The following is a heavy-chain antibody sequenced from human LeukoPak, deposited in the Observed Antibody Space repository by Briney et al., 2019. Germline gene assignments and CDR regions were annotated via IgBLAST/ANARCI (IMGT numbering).Heavy chain of an antibody. V-gene: IGHV3-21*01. J-gene: IGHJ6*02. Sequence: GGSLRLSCAASGFTFSSYSMNWVRQAPGKGLEWVSSTSSSSSYIYYADSVKGRFTISRDNAKNSLYLQMNSLRAEDTAVYYCARDDEYDFYGMDVWGQGTTVTVSS. CDR3: ARDDEYDFYGMDV. CDR2: TSSSSSYI. CDR1: GFTFSSYS.